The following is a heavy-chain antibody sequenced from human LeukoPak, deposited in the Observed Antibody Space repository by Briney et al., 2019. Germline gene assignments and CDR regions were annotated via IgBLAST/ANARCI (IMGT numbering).Heavy chain of an antibody. V-gene: IGHV3-48*03. CDR3: AELGITMIGGA. CDR2: ISSSGSTI. CDR1: GFTFSSYE. J-gene: IGHJ6*04. Sequence: GGSLRLSCAASGFTFSSYEMNWVRQAPGKGLEWVSYISSSGSTIYYADSVKGRFTISRDNAENSLYLQMNSLRAEDTAVYYCAELGITMIGGAWGKGTTVTISS. D-gene: IGHD3-10*02.